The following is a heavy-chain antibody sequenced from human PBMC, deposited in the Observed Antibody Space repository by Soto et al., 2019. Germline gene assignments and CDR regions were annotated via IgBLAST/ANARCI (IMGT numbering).Heavy chain of an antibody. CDR2: ISGSGGST. J-gene: IGHJ4*02. CDR3: AKVIVNYGDYYRDSDY. V-gene: IGHV3-23*01. D-gene: IGHD4-17*01. Sequence: GGSLRLSCAASGFTFSSYAMSWVRQAPGKGLEWVSAISGSGGSTYYADSVKGRFTISRDNSKNTLYLQMNSLRAEDTAVYYCAKVIVNYGDYYRDSDYWGQGTLVTVSS. CDR1: GFTFSSYA.